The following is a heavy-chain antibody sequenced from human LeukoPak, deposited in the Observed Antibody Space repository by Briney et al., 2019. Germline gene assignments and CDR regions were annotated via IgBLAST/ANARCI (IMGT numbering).Heavy chain of an antibody. CDR3: AKDKGDYYDSSGYYYGTPDY. D-gene: IGHD3-22*01. Sequence: GGSLRLSCAASGFTFSSYAMSWVRQTSGKGLEWVSAISGSGGSTYYADSVKGRFTISRDNSKNTLYLQMNSLRAEDTAVYYCAKDKGDYYDSSGYYYGTPDYWGQGTLVTVSS. J-gene: IGHJ4*02. CDR1: GFTFSSYA. CDR2: ISGSGGST. V-gene: IGHV3-23*01.